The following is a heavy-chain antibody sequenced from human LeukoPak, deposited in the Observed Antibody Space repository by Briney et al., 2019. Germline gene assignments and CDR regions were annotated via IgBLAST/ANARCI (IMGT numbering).Heavy chain of an antibody. CDR1: GGSFSGYY. V-gene: IGHV4-34*01. CDR3: ARGGSSGWYPRASYYFDY. CDR2: INHSGST. D-gene: IGHD6-19*01. J-gene: IGHJ4*02. Sequence: SETLSLTCAVYGGSFSGYYWSWIRQPPGKGLEWIGEINHSGSTNYNPSLKSRVTISVDTSKNQFSLKLSSVTAADTAVYYCARGGSSGWYPRASYYFDYWGQGTLVTVSS.